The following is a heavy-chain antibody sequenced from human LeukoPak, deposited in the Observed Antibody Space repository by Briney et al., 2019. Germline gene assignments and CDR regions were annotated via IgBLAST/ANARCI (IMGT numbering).Heavy chain of an antibody. CDR1: GYTFTGYY. J-gene: IGHJ5*02. D-gene: IGHD6-13*01. Sequence: ASVKVSCKASGYTFTGYYMHWVRQAPGQGLEWMGWINPNSGGTNYAQKFQGRVTMTRDTSISTAYMELSRLRSDDTAVYYCARGYSSSKYNWFDPWGQGTLVTVSS. CDR3: ARGYSSSKYNWFDP. CDR2: INPNSGGT. V-gene: IGHV1-2*02.